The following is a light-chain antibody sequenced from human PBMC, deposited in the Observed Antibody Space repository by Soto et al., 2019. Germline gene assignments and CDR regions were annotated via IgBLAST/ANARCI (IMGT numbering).Light chain of an antibody. CDR3: AAWDDSLSGPV. Sequence: QSVLTQPPSASGTPGQRVTISCSGSGSNIGSNTVNWYQQLPGTAPKLLIYTDDQRPSGVPDRFYGSKSGTSASLAISGLQSEDEADYYCAAWDDSLSGPVVGGGTKLAVI. V-gene: IGLV1-44*01. CDR2: TDD. J-gene: IGLJ3*02. CDR1: GSNIGSNT.